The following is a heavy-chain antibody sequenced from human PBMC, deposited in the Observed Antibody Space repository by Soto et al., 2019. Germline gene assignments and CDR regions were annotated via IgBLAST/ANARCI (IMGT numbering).Heavy chain of an antibody. Sequence: GASVKVSCKAAGYTFTSYGGGWVRQAPGQGLEWMGWISAYNGNTNYAQKLQGRVTMTTDTSTSTAYMELRSLRSDDTAVYYCGRGTTVETGSYWGQGTLVTVSS. CDR3: GRGTTVETGSY. CDR1: GYTFTSYG. D-gene: IGHD4-17*01. J-gene: IGHJ4*02. V-gene: IGHV1-18*01. CDR2: ISAYNGNT.